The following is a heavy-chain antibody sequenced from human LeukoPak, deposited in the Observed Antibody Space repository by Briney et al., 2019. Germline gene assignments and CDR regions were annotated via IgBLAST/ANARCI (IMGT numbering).Heavy chain of an antibody. D-gene: IGHD6-13*01. CDR2: ISSSGSTI. CDR3: ARDKDSSSSNWFDP. J-gene: IGHJ5*02. CDR1: GFIFSSYW. Sequence: PGGSLRLSCGASGFIFSSYWMSWVRQAPGKGLEWVSYISSSGSTIYYADSAKGRFTISRDNAKNSLYLQMNSLRAEDTAVYYCARDKDSSSSNWFDPWGQGTLVTVSP. V-gene: IGHV3-48*04.